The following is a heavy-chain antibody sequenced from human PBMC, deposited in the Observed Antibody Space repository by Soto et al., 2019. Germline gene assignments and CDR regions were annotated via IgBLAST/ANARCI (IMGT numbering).Heavy chain of an antibody. CDR2: IYYSGST. CDR1: GGSISSGGYY. CDR3: ARLYAPGFDY. D-gene: IGHD2-2*02. Sequence: SETLSLTCTVSGGSISSGGYYWSWIRQHPGKGLEWIGYIYYSGSTYYNPSLKSRVTISVDTSKNQFSPKLSSVTAADTAVYYCARLYAPGFDYGGQGILVTVSS. J-gene: IGHJ4*02. V-gene: IGHV4-31*03.